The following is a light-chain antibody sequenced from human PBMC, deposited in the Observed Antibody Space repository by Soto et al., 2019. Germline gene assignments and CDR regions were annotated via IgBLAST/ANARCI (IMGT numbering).Light chain of an antibody. Sequence: QSVLTQPASVSGSPGQSITISCTGTSSDVGGYNYVSWYQQNPGKAPKLMIYEVSNRPSGVSNRFSASKSGNTASLTISGPPAEDEADYYCRPHTSSGLDYVFAPGTKVTVL. V-gene: IGLV2-14*01. CDR3: RPHTSSGLDYV. CDR1: SSDVGGYNY. J-gene: IGLJ1*01. CDR2: EVS.